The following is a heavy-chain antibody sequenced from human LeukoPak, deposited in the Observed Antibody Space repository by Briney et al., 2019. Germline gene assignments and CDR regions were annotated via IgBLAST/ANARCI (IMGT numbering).Heavy chain of an antibody. Sequence: GASVKVSCKASGYTFTNYNMHWVRQAPGQGLEWMGIINPSGGSTNYAQNFQGRVTMTRDTSTSTVYMELNSLRSEDTAVYYCARVRDGYNDAYDMWGQGTMVTVPS. CDR1: GYTFTNYN. J-gene: IGHJ3*02. CDR2: INPSGGST. V-gene: IGHV1-46*01. D-gene: IGHD5-24*01. CDR3: ARVRDGYNDAYDM.